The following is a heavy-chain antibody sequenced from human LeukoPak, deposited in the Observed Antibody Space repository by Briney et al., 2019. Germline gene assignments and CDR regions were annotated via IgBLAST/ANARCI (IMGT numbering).Heavy chain of an antibody. J-gene: IGHJ4*02. D-gene: IGHD6-6*01. CDR1: GFTFSSYG. Sequence: GGSLRLSCAASGFTFSSYGMHWVRQAPGKGLEWVAVIWYDGSNKYYADSVKGRFTISRDNSKNTLYLLMNSLRAEDTAVYYCARDSSSYFSSSEFDYWGQGTLVTVSS. CDR2: IWYDGSNK. V-gene: IGHV3-33*01. CDR3: ARDSSSYFSSSEFDY.